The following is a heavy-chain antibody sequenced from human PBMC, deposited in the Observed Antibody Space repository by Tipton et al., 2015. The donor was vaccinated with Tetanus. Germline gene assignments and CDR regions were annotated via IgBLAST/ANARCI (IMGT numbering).Heavy chain of an antibody. D-gene: IGHD2-8*01. CDR2: IYPGDSDT. Sequence: QLVQSGGEVKKPGESLKISCKGTGYIFNNYWIGWVRQKPGKGLEWMGIIYPGDSDTRYSPSFQDQVTISVDNSINTAYLQRSSLKASDTSMFYCARAHCTDGVCNFDFWGQGALVTVAS. V-gene: IGHV5-51*01. CDR1: GYIFNNYW. J-gene: IGHJ4*02. CDR3: ARAHCTDGVCNFDF.